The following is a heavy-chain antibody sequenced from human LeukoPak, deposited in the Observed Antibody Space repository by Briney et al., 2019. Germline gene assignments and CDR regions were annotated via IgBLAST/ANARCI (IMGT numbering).Heavy chain of an antibody. D-gene: IGHD3-16*01. V-gene: IGHV3-33*01. Sequence: GRSLRLSCAASGFTFSSYGMRWVRQAPGKGLEWVAVIWYDGSNKYYVDSVRGRFTISRDNSKNTLYLQMNSLRAEDTAVYYCARDHPIACGGDCPPPDAFDIWARGTMDTVSS. CDR3: ARDHPIACGGDCPPPDAFDI. CDR2: IWYDGSNK. J-gene: IGHJ3*02. CDR1: GFTFSSYG.